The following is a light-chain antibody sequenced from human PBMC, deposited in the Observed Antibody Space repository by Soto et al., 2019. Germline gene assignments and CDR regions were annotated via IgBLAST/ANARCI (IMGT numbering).Light chain of an antibody. V-gene: IGKV3-15*01. CDR3: QQYNNWPRT. Sequence: EIVMMQSPAPLSVSPGDRATLSCRASQSVSSNLAWYQQKPGQAPRLLIYGASTRATGIPAKFSGSGSGTEFTLTISILQSEDFAVYYCQQYNNWPRTFGQGSKVEVK. CDR1: QSVSSN. CDR2: GAS. J-gene: IGKJ1*01.